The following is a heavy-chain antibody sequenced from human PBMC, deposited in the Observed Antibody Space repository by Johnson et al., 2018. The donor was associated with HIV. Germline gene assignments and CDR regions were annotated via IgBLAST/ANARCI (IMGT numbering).Heavy chain of an antibody. V-gene: IGHV3-33*06. CDR1: GFTFSSYD. J-gene: IGHJ3*02. CDR3: AKGSTVVDDAFDI. CDR2: IWYDGSNK. D-gene: IGHD4-23*01. Sequence: QVQLVESGGGLVQPGGSLRLSCAASGFTFSSYDMHWVRQAPGKGLEWVAVIWYDGSNKYYADSVKGRFTISRDNSKNTLYLQMNSLRAEDTAVYYCAKGSTVVDDAFDIWGQGTMVTVSS.